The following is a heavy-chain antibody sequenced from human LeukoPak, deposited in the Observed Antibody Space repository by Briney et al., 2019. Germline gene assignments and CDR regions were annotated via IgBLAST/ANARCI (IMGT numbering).Heavy chain of an antibody. CDR3: ARYNGYCSSTSCYLNWFDP. D-gene: IGHD2-2*01. CDR1: GGSISSSSYY. V-gene: IGHV4-39*01. J-gene: IGHJ5*02. Sequence: SETLSLTCTVSGGSISSSSYYWGWIRQPPGKGLEWIGSIYYSGSTYYNPSLKSRVTISVDTSKNQFSLKLSSVTAADTAVYYCARYNGYCSSTSCYLNWFDPWGQGTLVTVSS. CDR2: IYYSGST.